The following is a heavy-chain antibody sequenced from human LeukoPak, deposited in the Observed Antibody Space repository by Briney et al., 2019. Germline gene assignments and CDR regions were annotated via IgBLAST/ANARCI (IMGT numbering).Heavy chain of an antibody. Sequence: PGGSLRLSCEASGFTFSDYEMNWVRQAPGKGLEWVSYICSSGTTIYYADSVKGRFTISRDNARNSPYLQMNSLRAEDTAVYYCARDLRYFDWLEPYGMDVWGQGTTVTVSS. D-gene: IGHD3-9*01. V-gene: IGHV3-48*03. CDR2: ICSSGTTI. CDR3: ARDLRYFDWLEPYGMDV. J-gene: IGHJ6*02. CDR1: GFTFSDYE.